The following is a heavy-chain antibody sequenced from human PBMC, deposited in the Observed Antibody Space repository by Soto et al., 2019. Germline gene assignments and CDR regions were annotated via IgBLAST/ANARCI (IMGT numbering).Heavy chain of an antibody. CDR1: GGSISSYY. CDR2: IYYSGST. D-gene: IGHD6-19*01. Sequence: QVQLQESGPGLVKPSETLSLTCTVSGGSISSYYWRWIRQPPGKGLEWIGYIYYSGSTNYNPSLKSRVTISVDTSKNQFSLKLSSVTAADTAVYYCARQGSSGWYVEYWGQGTLVTVSS. J-gene: IGHJ4*02. CDR3: ARQGSSGWYVEY. V-gene: IGHV4-59*08.